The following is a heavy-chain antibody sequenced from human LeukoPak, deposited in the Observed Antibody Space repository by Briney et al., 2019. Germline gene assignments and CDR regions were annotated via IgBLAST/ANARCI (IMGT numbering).Heavy chain of an antibody. V-gene: IGHV4-59*01. CDR1: GGSISSFF. Sequence: SQTLSLTCSVSGGSISSFFWSWIRQPPGKGLEWIGYVHSSGSTKYNPSLKSRLIISVDMSKNQFSLKLRSVSVADTAVYYCARLAPGNYDILTGDPKVVFDYWGQGALVTVSS. CDR3: ARLAPGNYDILTGDPKVVFDY. D-gene: IGHD3-9*01. J-gene: IGHJ4*02. CDR2: VHSSGST.